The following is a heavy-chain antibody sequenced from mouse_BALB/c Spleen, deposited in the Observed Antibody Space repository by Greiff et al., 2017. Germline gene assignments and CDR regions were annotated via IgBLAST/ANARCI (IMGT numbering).Heavy chain of an antibody. CDR3: TRGGVRLGGYAMDY. D-gene: IGHD2-14*01. Sequence: LQQPGSELVRPGASVKLSCKASGYTFTSYWMHWVKQRHGQGLEWIGNIYPGSGSTNYDEKFKSKGTLTVDTSSSTAYMHLSSLTSEDSAVYYCTRGGVRLGGYAMDYWGQGTSVTVSS. CDR2: IYPGSGST. J-gene: IGHJ4*01. V-gene: IGHV1S22*01. CDR1: GYTFTSYW.